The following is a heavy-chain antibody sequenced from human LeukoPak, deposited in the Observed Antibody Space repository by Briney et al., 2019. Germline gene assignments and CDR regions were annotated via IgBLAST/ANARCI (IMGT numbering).Heavy chain of an antibody. V-gene: IGHV4-39*01. CDR2: IYYSGST. CDR1: GGSISSSSYY. CDR3: ARQTTIVGDTDNDYGGFDY. D-gene: IGHD1-26*01. J-gene: IGHJ4*02. Sequence: SETLSLTCTVSGGSISSSSYYWGWIRQPPGKGLEWIGTIYYSGSTYYNPSLKSRVTISADTSKNQFSLKLSSVTAADTAVYYCARQTTIVGDTDNDYGGFDYWGQGTLVAVSS.